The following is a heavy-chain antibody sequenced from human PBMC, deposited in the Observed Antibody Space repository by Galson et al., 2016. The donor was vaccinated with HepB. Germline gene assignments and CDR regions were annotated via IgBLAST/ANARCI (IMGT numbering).Heavy chain of an antibody. CDR1: AFTFSNYG. J-gene: IGHJ4*02. Sequence: LRLSCAASAFTFSNYGMHWVRQAPGKGLEWVAGIWTDGSNKYYGDPVKGRFTISRDNSKNTLYLQMNSLRAEDTAVYYCAKSKGGVWSYYFDYWGQGTLVTVSS. D-gene: IGHD6-19*01. CDR2: IWTDGSNK. CDR3: AKSKGGVWSYYFDY. V-gene: IGHV3-33*06.